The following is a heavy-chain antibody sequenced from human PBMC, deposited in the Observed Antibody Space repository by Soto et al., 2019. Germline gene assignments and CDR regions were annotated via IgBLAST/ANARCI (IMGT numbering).Heavy chain of an antibody. Sequence: GGSLRLSCAASGFTFSSYSMNWVRQAPGKGLEWVSSISSSSSYIYYADSVKGRFTISRDNAKNSLYLQMNSLRAEDTAVYYSARDQRVKDYYGSGSYYYYYYYGMDVWGQGTTVTVSS. CDR3: ARDQRVKDYYGSGSYYYYYYYGMDV. V-gene: IGHV3-21*01. J-gene: IGHJ6*02. D-gene: IGHD3-10*01. CDR2: ISSSSSYI. CDR1: GFTFSSYS.